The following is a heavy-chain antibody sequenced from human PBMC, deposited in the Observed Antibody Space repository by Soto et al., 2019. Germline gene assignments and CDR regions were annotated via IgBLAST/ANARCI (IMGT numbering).Heavy chain of an antibody. Sequence: GGSLRLSCATSGFTFSSYSMNWVRQAPGKGLEWVSSISSSSSYIYYADSVKGRFTISRDNAKNSLYLQMNSLRAEDTAVYYCARDFWSGYSLYYYYYMDVWGKGTTVTVSS. J-gene: IGHJ6*03. CDR3: ARDFWSGYSLYYYYYMDV. D-gene: IGHD3-3*01. CDR1: GFTFSSYS. CDR2: ISSSSSYI. V-gene: IGHV3-21*01.